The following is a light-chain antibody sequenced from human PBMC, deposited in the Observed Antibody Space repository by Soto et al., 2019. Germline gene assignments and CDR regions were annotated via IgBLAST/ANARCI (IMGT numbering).Light chain of an antibody. CDR1: QSLLHSNGYYY. CDR2: LGS. Sequence: DVVMTQTPLSLSVAPGQPASISCRSSQSLLHSNGYYYLDWYLQKPGQSPQLLIYLGSNRASGVPDRFSGSGSGTDFTLKISRVEAEDVGVYYCVQALQTRTFGQGTKVDIK. CDR3: VQALQTRT. J-gene: IGKJ1*01. V-gene: IGKV2-28*01.